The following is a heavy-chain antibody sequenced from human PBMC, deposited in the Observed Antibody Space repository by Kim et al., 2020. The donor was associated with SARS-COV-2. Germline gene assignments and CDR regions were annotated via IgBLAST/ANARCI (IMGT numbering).Heavy chain of an antibody. V-gene: IGHV3-74*01. CDR2: INADGTST. D-gene: IGHD6-19*01. CDR3: ARAVPATNCFDS. J-gene: IGHJ5*01. Sequence: GGSLRLSCAASGFTFSNFWMDWVRQTPGKGLVWVARINADGTSTAYADSVKGRFTISRDNAMDNLYLQMNSLSVEDAAVYYCARAVPATNCFDSWGQGTLVTGSS. CDR1: GFTFSNFW.